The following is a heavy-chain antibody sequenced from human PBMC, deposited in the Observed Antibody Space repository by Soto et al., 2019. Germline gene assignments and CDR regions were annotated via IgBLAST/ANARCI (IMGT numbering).Heavy chain of an antibody. V-gene: IGHV1-2*02. D-gene: IGHD3-3*01. CDR2: INPATGAA. CDR1: GYPVTAYY. Sequence: QLHLVQSGAVVKKPGASVTVSCSASGYPVTAYYMHWVRQAPGRGLEWMGGINPATGAAKYTQTFQGRGPLTRDTSTSTVFMELSGLTSEDTAVFSCARGGGVGVAGSAAFDMWGQGTLVTVSS. CDR3: ARGGGVGVAGSAAFDM. J-gene: IGHJ3*02.